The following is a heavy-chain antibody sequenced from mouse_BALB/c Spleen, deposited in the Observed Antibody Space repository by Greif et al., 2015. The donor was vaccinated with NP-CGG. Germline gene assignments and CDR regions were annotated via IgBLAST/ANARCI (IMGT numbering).Heavy chain of an antibody. Sequence: VQLQQSGAELVRPGVSVKISCKGSGYTFTDYAMHWVKQSHAKSLEWIGVISTYYGDASYNQKFKGKATMTVDKSSSTAYMELARLTSEDSAIYYCARGKNRGLYFDYWGQGTTLTVSS. V-gene: IGHV1S137*01. CDR3: ARGKNRGLYFDY. CDR2: ISTYYGDA. CDR1: GYTFTDYA. J-gene: IGHJ2*01.